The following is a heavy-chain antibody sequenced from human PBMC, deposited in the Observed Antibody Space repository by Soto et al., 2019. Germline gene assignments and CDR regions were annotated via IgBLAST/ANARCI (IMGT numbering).Heavy chain of an antibody. J-gene: IGHJ3*02. D-gene: IGHD3-16*01. CDR2: LYNGLNT. Sequence: QLHESGPGLVRPSETLSLTCTVSGGAISSSRYFWAWIRQPPGKNLEVIGSLYNGLNTYYNPSLRSRVTISADTSKTQFSLRLNSVTAADTAVYYCARTVPDYQLYVFDTWGQGTRVTVSS. CDR1: GGAISSSRYF. CDR3: ARTVPDYQLYVFDT. V-gene: IGHV4-39*01.